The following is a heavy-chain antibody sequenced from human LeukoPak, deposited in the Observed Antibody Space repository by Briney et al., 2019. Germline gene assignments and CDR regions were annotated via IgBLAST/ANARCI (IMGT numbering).Heavy chain of an antibody. Sequence: GGSLRLSCAASGITFSRSWMSWVRQAPGKGLEWVANIKQDGSEKYYVDSVKVRFTISRDNAKNSLYLQMNSLRAEDTAVYYCARPGAGYNWGRFDFWGQGTLITVSS. V-gene: IGHV3-7*04. CDR2: IKQDGSEK. CDR1: GITFSRSW. D-gene: IGHD5-24*01. J-gene: IGHJ4*02. CDR3: ARPGAGYNWGRFDF.